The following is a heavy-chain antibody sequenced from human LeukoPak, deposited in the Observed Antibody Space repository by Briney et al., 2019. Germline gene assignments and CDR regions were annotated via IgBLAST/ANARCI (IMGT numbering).Heavy chain of an antibody. CDR1: GGSFSGYY. CDR2: INHSGST. V-gene: IGHV4-34*01. J-gene: IGHJ4*02. CDR3: ARGGYYYGSGSYGH. Sequence: KSSETLSLTCAVYGGSFSGYYWSWIRQPPGKGLEWIGEINHSGSTNYNPSLKSRVTISVDTSKNQFSLKLSSVTAADTAVYYCARGGYYYGSGSYGHWGQGPLVTVSS. D-gene: IGHD3-10*01.